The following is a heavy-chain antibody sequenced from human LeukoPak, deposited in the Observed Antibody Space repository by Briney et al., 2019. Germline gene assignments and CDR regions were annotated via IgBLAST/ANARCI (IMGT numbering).Heavy chain of an antibody. CDR2: ISSSSSTI. CDR1: GFTFISYS. CDR3: SRGGPYDSSGYYY. V-gene: IGHV3-48*02. D-gene: IGHD3-22*01. Sequence: GGSLRLSCAASGFTFISYSMNWVRQAPGKGLEWASYISSSSSTIYYADSVRGRFTISRDNAKNSLYLQMISLRDEDTAVYYCSRGGPYDSSGYYYWGQGTLVTVSS. J-gene: IGHJ4*02.